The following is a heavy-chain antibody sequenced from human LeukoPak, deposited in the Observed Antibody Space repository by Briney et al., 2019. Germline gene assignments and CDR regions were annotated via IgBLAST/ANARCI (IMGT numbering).Heavy chain of an antibody. J-gene: IGHJ5*02. CDR1: GGSISSSSYY. Sequence: SETLSLTCTVSGGSISSSSYYWGWIRQPPGKGLEWIGSIYYSGSTYYNPSLKSRVTISVDTSKIQFSLKLSSATAADTAVYYCARPIVVVPAAIAFDPWGQGTLVTVSS. V-gene: IGHV4-39*01. CDR2: IYYSGST. D-gene: IGHD2-2*01. CDR3: ARPIVVVPAAIAFDP.